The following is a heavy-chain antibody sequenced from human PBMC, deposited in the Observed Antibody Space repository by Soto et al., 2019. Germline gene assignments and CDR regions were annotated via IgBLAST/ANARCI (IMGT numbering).Heavy chain of an antibody. J-gene: IGHJ4*02. CDR2: SSALNGFT. CDR1: GFTFTNYG. V-gene: IGHV1-18*01. D-gene: IGHD6-6*01. Sequence: QLQLVQSGSEVKKPGASVKVSCKTSGFTFTNYGFTWVRQAPGKGLEWMGWSSALNGFTNYAQDFQGRVTLTTDSSTNTAYMELRGLRSDDTAFYYCAATTSIAIGLLDCGQGTLVSVAS. CDR3: AATTSIAIGLLD.